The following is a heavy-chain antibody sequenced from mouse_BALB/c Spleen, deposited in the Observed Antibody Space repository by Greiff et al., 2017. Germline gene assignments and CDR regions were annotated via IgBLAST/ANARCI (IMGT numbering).Heavy chain of an antibody. D-gene: IGHD2-12*01. V-gene: IGHV1S56*01. CDR1: GYTFTSYY. CDR3: ARKGDYKGAMDY. Sequence: QVQLQQSGPELVKPGASVKMSCKASGYTFTSYYIHWVKQRPGQGLEWIGWIYPGDGSTKYNEKFKGKTTLTADKSSSTAYLQLSSLTSEDTAVYYCARKGDYKGAMDYWGQGTSVTVSS. J-gene: IGHJ4*01. CDR2: IYPGDGST.